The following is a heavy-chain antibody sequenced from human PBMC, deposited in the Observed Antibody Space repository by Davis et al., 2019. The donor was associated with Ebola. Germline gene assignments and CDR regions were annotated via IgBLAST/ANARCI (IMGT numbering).Heavy chain of an antibody. CDR2: IYSGGST. D-gene: IGHD3-9*01. CDR1: GFTVSSNY. CDR3: ARGGRWYDIMTEASVMDV. J-gene: IGHJ6*03. V-gene: IGHV3-53*05. Sequence: GESLKISCAASGFTVSSNYMSWVRQAPGKGLEWVSVIYSGGSTYYADSVKGRFTISRDNSKKTLYLQMNSLRAEDTAVYYCARGGRWYDIMTEASVMDVWGKGTTVTVSS.